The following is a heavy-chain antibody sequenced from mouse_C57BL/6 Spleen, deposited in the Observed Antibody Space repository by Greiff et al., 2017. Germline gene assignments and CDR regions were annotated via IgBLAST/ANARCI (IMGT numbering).Heavy chain of an antibody. V-gene: IGHV2-2*01. Sequence: QVQLKQSGPGLVQPSQSLSITCTVSGFSLTSYGVHWVRQSPGKGLEWLGVIWSGGSTDYNAAFISRLSISKDNSKSQVFFKMNSLQADDTAIYYCASQFITTVVEDAMDYWGQGTSVTVSS. CDR2: IWSGGST. CDR1: GFSLTSYG. CDR3: ASQFITTVVEDAMDY. D-gene: IGHD1-1*01. J-gene: IGHJ4*01.